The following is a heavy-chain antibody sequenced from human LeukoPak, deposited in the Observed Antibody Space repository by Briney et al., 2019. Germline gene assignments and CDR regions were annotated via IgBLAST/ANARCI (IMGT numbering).Heavy chain of an antibody. D-gene: IGHD3-10*01. Sequence: ASVKVSCKASGYTFTSYGISWVRQAPGQGLEWMGWISAYNGNTNYAQKLQGRVTMTTDTSTSTAYMELRSLRSDDTAVYYCASYKDQSWGSGSYGRYYGMDVWGQGTTVTVSS. CDR2: ISAYNGNT. V-gene: IGHV1-18*01. CDR3: ASYKDQSWGSGSYGRYYGMDV. CDR1: GYTFTSYG. J-gene: IGHJ6*02.